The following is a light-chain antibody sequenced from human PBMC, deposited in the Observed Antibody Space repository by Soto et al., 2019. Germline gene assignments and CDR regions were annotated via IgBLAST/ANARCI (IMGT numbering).Light chain of an antibody. Sequence: QSALTQPPSASGSPGQSVTISCTGTSSDVGGYNYVSWYQQRPGKAPKPMIYEVSKRPSGVPDRFSGSKSGNTASLTVSGLQAEDEADYYCSSYAGSNNVVFGGGTKLTVL. V-gene: IGLV2-8*01. CDR1: SSDVGGYNY. CDR2: EVS. J-gene: IGLJ3*02. CDR3: SSYAGSNNVV.